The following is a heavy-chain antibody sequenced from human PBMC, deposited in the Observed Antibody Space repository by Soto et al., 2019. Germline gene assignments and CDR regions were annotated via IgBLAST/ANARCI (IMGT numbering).Heavy chain of an antibody. CDR2: IIPSFHKV. D-gene: IGHD5-18*01. Sequence: SVKVSCRASGGTFSSYAVTWVRHAPGQGLEWMATIIPSFHKVNYAQKFQGRVTITADESTSTAYMDRSGLRSEDTAVSYCARRNTGMGTAETRNYYYRGMDVWG. V-gene: IGHV1-69*13. J-gene: IGHJ6*02. CDR3: ARRNTGMGTAETRNYYYRGMDV. CDR1: GGTFSSYA.